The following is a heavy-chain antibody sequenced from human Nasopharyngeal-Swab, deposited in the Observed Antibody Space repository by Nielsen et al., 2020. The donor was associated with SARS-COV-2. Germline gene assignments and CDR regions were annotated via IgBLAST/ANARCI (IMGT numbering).Heavy chain of an antibody. Sequence: SVKVSCKASGYTFTSYGISWVRQAPGQGLEWMGGIIPIFGTANYAQKFQGRVTITADKSTSTAYMELSSLRSEDTAVYYCARVRVVPAREWYYYGMDVWGQGTTVTVSS. CDR2: IIPIFGTA. CDR3: ARVRVVPAREWYYYGMDV. D-gene: IGHD2-2*01. V-gene: IGHV1-69*06. CDR1: GYTFTSYG. J-gene: IGHJ6*02.